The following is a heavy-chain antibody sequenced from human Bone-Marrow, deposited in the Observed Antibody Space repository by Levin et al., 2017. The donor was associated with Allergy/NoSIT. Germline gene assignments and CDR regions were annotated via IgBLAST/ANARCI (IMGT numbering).Heavy chain of an antibody. CDR1: EFIFSRYP. CDR3: TRGAGSYPWAVFDH. V-gene: IGHV3-30*04. D-gene: IGHD3-10*01. Sequence: GGSLRLSCAASEFIFSRYPMHWVRQAPGKGLEWVAGMSNDGNFKSYADSVKGRFTISRDNSENTLYLQMNSLRPEDTGVYFCTRGAGSYPWAVFDHWGQGTLVTVSS. CDR2: MSNDGNFK. J-gene: IGHJ4*02.